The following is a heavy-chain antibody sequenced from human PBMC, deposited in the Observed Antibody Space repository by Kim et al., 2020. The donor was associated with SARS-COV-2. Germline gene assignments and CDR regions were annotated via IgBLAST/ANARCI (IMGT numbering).Heavy chain of an antibody. V-gene: IGHV3-23*01. Sequence: GGSLRLSCAASGFTFSSYAMSWVRQAPGKGLEWVSAISGSGGSTYYADSVNGRFTISRDNSKNTLYLQMNSLRAEDTAVYYCAKDLLGPRSGYYYSDYWGQGTLVTVSS. J-gene: IGHJ4*02. D-gene: IGHD3-22*01. CDR3: AKDLLGPRSGYYYSDY. CDR1: GFTFSSYA. CDR2: ISGSGGST.